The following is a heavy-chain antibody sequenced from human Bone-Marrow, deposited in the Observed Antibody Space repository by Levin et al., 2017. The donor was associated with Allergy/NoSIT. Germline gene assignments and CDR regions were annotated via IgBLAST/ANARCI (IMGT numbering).Heavy chain of an antibody. CDR2: VSAYSGNP. V-gene: IGHV1-18*01. CDR1: GYTFTTYG. J-gene: IGHJ6*02. CDR3: ARGHFPYYYYGMDV. Sequence: PGGSLRLSCKASGYTFTTYGLTWVRQAPGQGLEWMGWVSAYSGNPNYALNLQDRVTMTTDTATNTAYMELTSLRSDDTAIYYCARGHFPYYYYGMDVWGQGTTVVVSS.